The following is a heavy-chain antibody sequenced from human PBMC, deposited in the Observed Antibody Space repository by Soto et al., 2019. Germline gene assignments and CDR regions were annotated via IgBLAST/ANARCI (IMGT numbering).Heavy chain of an antibody. J-gene: IGHJ4*02. CDR1: GFTSSSYA. CDR2: ISGSGGST. CDR3: AKVKNKLVPHGPQDY. Sequence: GGSLRLSCAASGFTSSSYAMSWVRQAPGKGLEWVSAISGSGGSTYYADSVKGRFTISRDNSKNTLYLQMNSLRAEDTAVYYCAKVKNKLVPHGPQDYWGQGTLVTVSS. D-gene: IGHD6-13*01. V-gene: IGHV3-23*01.